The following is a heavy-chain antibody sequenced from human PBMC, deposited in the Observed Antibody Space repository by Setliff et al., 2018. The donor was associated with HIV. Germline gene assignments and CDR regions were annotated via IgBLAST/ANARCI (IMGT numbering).Heavy chain of an antibody. CDR1: GYSFSNHW. Sequence: GESLKISCTGSGYSFSNHWIGWVRQMPGRGLEWVGIIYPQDSDTRYSPSFEGHVTISADTSRYTAYLQWSALKASDTAMYYCARHTIDISLLVVQDPGPFDVWSRGTLVTVSS. D-gene: IGHD3-10*01. CDR3: ARHTIDISLLVVQDPGPFDV. V-gene: IGHV5-51*01. J-gene: IGHJ3*01. CDR2: IYPQDSDT.